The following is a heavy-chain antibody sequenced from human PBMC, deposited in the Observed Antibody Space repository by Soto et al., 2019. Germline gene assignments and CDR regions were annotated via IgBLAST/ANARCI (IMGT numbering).Heavy chain of an antibody. CDR2: ITDSGAYT. J-gene: IGHJ4*02. D-gene: IGHD6-6*01. Sequence: GGSLRLSCAASGFTFSNFGMTWVRQAPGEGLEWVSGITDSGAYTYYADSVKGRFTISRDNSKNTLYLQMNSPRAEDTAVYYCAKSIAARPSLFDYWGQGTLVTVSS. CDR1: GFTFSNFG. V-gene: IGHV3-23*01. CDR3: AKSIAARPSLFDY.